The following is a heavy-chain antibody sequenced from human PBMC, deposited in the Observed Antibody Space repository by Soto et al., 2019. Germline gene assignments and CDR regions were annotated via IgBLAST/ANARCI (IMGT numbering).Heavy chain of an antibody. CDR2: INRAGSQR. CDR3: VRGTPPTATHI. Sequence: GGSLRLSCVASGFRISYYPLNWVRQAPGQGLEWVANINRAGSQRNYVESVKGRFTTSRDNAKNSLYLQLGSLRVEDTAIYYCVRGTPPTATHIWGQGPPVTLSS. CDR1: GFRISYYP. D-gene: IGHD1-7*01. V-gene: IGHV3-7*03. J-gene: IGHJ4*02.